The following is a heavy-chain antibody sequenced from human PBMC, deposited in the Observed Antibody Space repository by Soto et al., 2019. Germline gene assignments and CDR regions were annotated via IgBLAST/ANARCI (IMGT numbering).Heavy chain of an antibody. CDR2: ISSRRDI. J-gene: IGHJ6*02. CDR3: ARQYTAWPLASGLDV. D-gene: IGHD2-2*02. V-gene: IGHV3-21*01. CDR1: GFTFSTYS. Sequence: GGSLRLSCVGSGFTFSTYSINWVRQAPGKGLEWVSSISSRRDIYYADSVKGRFTISRDNAKNSVSLQTNSLRAEDTAAYYCARQYTAWPLASGLDVWGQGTTGTVS.